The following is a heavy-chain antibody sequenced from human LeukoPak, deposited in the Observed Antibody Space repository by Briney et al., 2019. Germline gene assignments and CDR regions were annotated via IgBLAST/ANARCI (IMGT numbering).Heavy chain of an antibody. CDR3: AGWGYDSSGHRPLDY. D-gene: IGHD3-22*01. V-gene: IGHV4-39*01. Sequence: PSETLSLTCTVSGGSISSSSYYWGWIRQPPGKGLEWIGSIYYSGSTYYNPSLKSRVTISVDTSKNQSSLKLSSVTAADTAVYYCAGWGYDSSGHRPLDYWGQGTLVTVSS. CDR2: IYYSGST. CDR1: GGSISSSSYY. J-gene: IGHJ4*02.